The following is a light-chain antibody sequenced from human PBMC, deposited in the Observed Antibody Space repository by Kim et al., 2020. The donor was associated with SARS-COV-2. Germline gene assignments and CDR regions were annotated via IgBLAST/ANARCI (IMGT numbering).Light chain of an antibody. CDR3: QAWDSSTGV. J-gene: IGLJ3*02. CDR2: PDS. V-gene: IGLV3-1*01. Sequence: SYELTQPPSVSVFPGQTASITCSGDKLGDKYACWYQQQPGQSPVLVIYPDSTRHSGIPERFSGSNSGHTATLTISGTQAMDEADYYCQAWDSSTGVFGGG. CDR1: KLGDKY.